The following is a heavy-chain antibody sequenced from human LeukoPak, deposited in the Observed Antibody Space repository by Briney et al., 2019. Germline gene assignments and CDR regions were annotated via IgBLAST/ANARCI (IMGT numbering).Heavy chain of an antibody. V-gene: IGHV1-69*05. D-gene: IGHD5-12*01. CDR1: GGTFSSYA. CDR2: IIPIFGTA. CDR3: ARDNIVATIPFDY. J-gene: IGHJ4*02. Sequence: SVKVSCKASGGTFSSYAISWVRQAPGQGLEWMGRIIPIFGTANYAQKFQGRGRITTYEATSKDSMELSRLRSEDTAVYYCARDNIVATIPFDYWGQGTLVTVSS.